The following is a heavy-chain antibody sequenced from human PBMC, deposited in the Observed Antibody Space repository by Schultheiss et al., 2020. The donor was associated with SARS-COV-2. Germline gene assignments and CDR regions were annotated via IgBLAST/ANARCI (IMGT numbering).Heavy chain of an antibody. D-gene: IGHD5-18*01. Sequence: SQTLSLTCTVSGGSISSGGYYWSWIRQPPGKGLEWIGYIYYSGSTNYNPSLKSRVTISVDTSKNQFSLKLSSVTAADTAVYYCARGYSYGFYYFDYWGQGALVTVSS. CDR2: IYYSGST. CDR3: ARGYSYGFYYFDY. CDR1: GGSISSGGYY. V-gene: IGHV4-61*08. J-gene: IGHJ4*02.